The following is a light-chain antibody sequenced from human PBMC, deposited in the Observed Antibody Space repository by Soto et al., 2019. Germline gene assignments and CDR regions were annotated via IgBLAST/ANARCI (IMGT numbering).Light chain of an antibody. CDR1: SSDVGGYNY. CDR3: CSYAASNTFV. Sequence: QSALTQPRSVSGSPGQSVTISCTGTSSDVGGYNYVSWYQQYSGKAPKVMIYDVSKRPSGVHDRFSGSKSGNTASLTISGLQAEDEADYYCCSYAASNTFVFGTGDKVTVL. J-gene: IGLJ1*01. CDR2: DVS. V-gene: IGLV2-11*01.